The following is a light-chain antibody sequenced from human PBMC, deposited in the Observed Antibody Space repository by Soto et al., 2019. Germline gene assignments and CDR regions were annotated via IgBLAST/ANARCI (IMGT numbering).Light chain of an antibody. CDR3: QQYETFSGT. CDR1: RNIERW. V-gene: IGKV1-5*01. J-gene: IGKJ1*01. CDR2: NAS. Sequence: DIQRTQSPSTLSASVGDRVTITCRASRNIERWLAWYQKKPGKPPKLLILNASTLGSGVPSRFSGSGSGTKFNLTIARLQTDDFATYYCQQYETFSGTFGPGTKVDIK.